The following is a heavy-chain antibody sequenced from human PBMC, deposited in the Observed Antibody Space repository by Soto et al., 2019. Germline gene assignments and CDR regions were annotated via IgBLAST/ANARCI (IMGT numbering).Heavy chain of an antibody. Sequence: ASETLSLTCTVSGGSIISSSYCWGWIRQPPGKGLEWIGSIYYSGSTYYNPSLKSRVTISVDTSKNQFSLKLSSVTAADTAVYYCARSAEKITRIDYWGQGTLVTVSS. J-gene: IGHJ4*02. CDR1: GGSIISSSYC. CDR2: IYYSGST. D-gene: IGHD2-2*01. V-gene: IGHV4-39*01. CDR3: ARSAEKITRIDY.